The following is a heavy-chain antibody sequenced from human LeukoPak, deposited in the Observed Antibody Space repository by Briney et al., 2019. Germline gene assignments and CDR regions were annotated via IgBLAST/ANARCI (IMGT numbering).Heavy chain of an antibody. J-gene: IGHJ4*02. CDR1: GFTFSSYA. CDR2: ISGSGGST. V-gene: IGHV3-23*01. D-gene: IGHD6-13*01. Sequence: GGSLRLSCAASGFTFSSYAMSWVRQAPGKGLEWVPAISGSGGSTYYADSVKGRFTISRDNSKNTLYLQMNSLRAEDTAVYYCAKDHSYSSSWYYWGQGTLVTVPS. CDR3: AKDHSYSSSWYY.